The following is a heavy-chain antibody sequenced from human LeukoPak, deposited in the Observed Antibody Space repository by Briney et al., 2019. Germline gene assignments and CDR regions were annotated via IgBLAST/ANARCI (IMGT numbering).Heavy chain of an antibody. CDR1: GGSISSYY. CDR3: ARGLRAGRLFSPLYYFDY. CDR2: IYTSGST. D-gene: IGHD2-15*01. J-gene: IGHJ4*02. V-gene: IGHV4-4*07. Sequence: SETLSLTCTVSGGSISSYYWSWIRQPAGKGLEWIGRIYTSGSTNYNPSLKSRVTMSVDTSKNQFSLKLSSVTAADTAVYYCARGLRAGRLFSPLYYFDYWAREPWSPSPQ.